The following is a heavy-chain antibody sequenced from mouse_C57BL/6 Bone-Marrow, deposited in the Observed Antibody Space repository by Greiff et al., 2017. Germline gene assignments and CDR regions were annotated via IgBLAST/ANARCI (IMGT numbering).Heavy chain of an antibody. CDR2: LDPSDSYT. CDR3: ALYYYGSSYYAMDY. D-gene: IGHD1-1*01. Sequence: VQLQQPGAELVMPGASVKLSCKASGYTFTSYWMHWVKQRPGQGLEWIGELDPSDSYTNYNQKFKGKSTLTVDKSSSTAYMQLSSLTSEDSSVYYCALYYYGSSYYAMDYWGQGTSVTVSS. V-gene: IGHV1-69*01. CDR1: GYTFTSYW. J-gene: IGHJ4*01.